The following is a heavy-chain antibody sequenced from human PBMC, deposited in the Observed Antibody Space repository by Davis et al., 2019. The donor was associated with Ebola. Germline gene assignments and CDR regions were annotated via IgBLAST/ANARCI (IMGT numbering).Heavy chain of an antibody. CDR1: GGSISSSSYY. CDR3: ARAPGGGALEFDH. CDR2: IYYSGST. D-gene: IGHD3-16*01. V-gene: IGHV4-39*07. J-gene: IGHJ4*02. Sequence: MPSETLSLTCTVSGGSISSSSYYWGWIRQPPGKGLEWIGSIYYSGSTYYNPSLKSRVTISVDTSKNQFSLKLSSVTAADTAVYYCARAPGGGALEFDHWGQGTLVTVSS.